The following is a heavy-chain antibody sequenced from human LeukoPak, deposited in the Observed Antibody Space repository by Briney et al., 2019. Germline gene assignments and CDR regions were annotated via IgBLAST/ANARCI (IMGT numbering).Heavy chain of an antibody. CDR3: ARLYGSGSTNDYHFDS. J-gene: IGHJ4*02. D-gene: IGHD3-10*01. Sequence: ASVKVSCKASGYTFTGYYMHWVRQAPGQGLEWMGWINPNSGGTNYAQKFQGWVTMTRDTSISTAYMELSRLRSDDTAVYYCARLYGSGSTNDYHFDSWGQGTLVTVSS. CDR2: INPNSGGT. CDR1: GYTFTGYY. V-gene: IGHV1-2*04.